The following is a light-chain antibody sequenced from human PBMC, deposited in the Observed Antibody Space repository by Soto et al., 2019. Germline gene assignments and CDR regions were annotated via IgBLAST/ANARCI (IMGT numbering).Light chain of an antibody. CDR3: QQYHDWPRT. J-gene: IGKJ1*01. Sequence: EIVMTQSPATLSVSPGERATLSCRASQSVSTNLAWYQQKPGQAPRLLIFGASTRATGIPARFSGSGSGTEFTLTISSLQSEDFAVYYCQQYHDWPRTFGQGTKLDIK. CDR2: GAS. CDR1: QSVSTN. V-gene: IGKV3-15*01.